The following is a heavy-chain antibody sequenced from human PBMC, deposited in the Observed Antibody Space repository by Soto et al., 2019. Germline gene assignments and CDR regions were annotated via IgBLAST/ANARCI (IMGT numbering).Heavy chain of an antibody. Sequence: EVQLVESGGGLVQPGGSLRLSCAASGFTFSSYWMHWVRQAPGKGLVWVSRINGDGGTTNYADSVKGRFTISRDNAKNTLFLQINRLRVGDAPVHYCARVGGGSWHWRKGTLVNVSP. CDR2: INGDGGTT. CDR1: GFTFSSYW. CDR3: ARVGGGSWH. V-gene: IGHV3-74*01. D-gene: IGHD2-15*01. J-gene: IGHJ4*02.